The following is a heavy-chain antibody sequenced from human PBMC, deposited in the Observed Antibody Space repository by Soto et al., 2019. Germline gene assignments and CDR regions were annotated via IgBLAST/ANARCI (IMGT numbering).Heavy chain of an antibody. J-gene: IGHJ4*02. CDR2: ISSSSSYI. V-gene: IGHV3-21*01. CDR3: ARDRSGSSWTSTPGY. D-gene: IGHD6-13*01. CDR1: GFTFSSYS. Sequence: PGGSLRLSCAASGFTFSSYSMNWVRQAPGKGLEWVSSISSSSSYIYYADSVKGRFTISRDNAKNSLYLQMNSLRAEDTAVYYCARDRSGSSWTSTPGYWGQGTLVTVSS.